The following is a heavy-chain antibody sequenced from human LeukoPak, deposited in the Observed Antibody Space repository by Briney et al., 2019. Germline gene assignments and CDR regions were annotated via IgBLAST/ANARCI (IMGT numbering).Heavy chain of an antibody. J-gene: IGHJ3*02. CDR1: GGSISSYY. D-gene: IGHD3-22*01. CDR2: IYYSGST. CDR3: ARRRIVVVISSSAPDAFDI. Sequence: SETLSLTCTVSGGSISSYYWSWIRQPPGKGLEWIGYIYYSGSTNYNPSLKSRVIISIDTSKNQFSLKLNSVTAADTAVYYCARRRIVVVISSSAPDAFDIWGQGTMVTVSS. V-gene: IGHV4-59*12.